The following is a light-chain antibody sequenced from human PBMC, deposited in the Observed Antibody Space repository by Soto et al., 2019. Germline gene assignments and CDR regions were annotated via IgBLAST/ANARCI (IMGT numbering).Light chain of an antibody. Sequence: EDVLTQSPGTLSLSQGERATLSCRASQSVSLSLAWYQQKPGQAPRLLIYDASNRATGIPARFSGSGSGTDFTLTISRLEPEDFAVYYCQQYGSSGTFGQGTKVDI. J-gene: IGKJ1*01. CDR1: QSVSLS. CDR2: DAS. CDR3: QQYGSSGT. V-gene: IGKV3-20*01.